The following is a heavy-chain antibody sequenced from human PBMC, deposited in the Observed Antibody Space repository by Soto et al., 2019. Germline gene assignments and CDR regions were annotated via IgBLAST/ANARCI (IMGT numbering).Heavy chain of an antibody. V-gene: IGHV6-1*01. CDR1: GDIVSSNSAA. J-gene: IGHJ6*02. CDR2: TYYRSKWYN. D-gene: IGHD1-20*01. Sequence: SQTRSLTCAISGDIVSSNSAAWNWIGQSPSRGLEWLGRTYYRSKWYNDYAVSVKSRITINPDTSKNQFSLQLNSVTPEDTAVYYCASGVTITGTSYGMDVWGQGTTVTVSS. CDR3: ASGVTITGTSYGMDV.